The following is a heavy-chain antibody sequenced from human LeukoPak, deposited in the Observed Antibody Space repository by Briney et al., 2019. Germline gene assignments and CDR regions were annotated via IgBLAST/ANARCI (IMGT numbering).Heavy chain of an antibody. Sequence: PSETLSLTCTVSGGSISSGGYYWSWIRQPPGKGLEWIGYIYHSGSTYYNPSLKSRVTISVDRSKNQFSLKLSSVTAADTAVYYCARGGGSGSYSGLSDYWGQGTLVTVSS. CDR1: GGSISSGGYY. D-gene: IGHD3-10*01. CDR2: IYHSGST. J-gene: IGHJ4*02. CDR3: ARGGGSGSYSGLSDY. V-gene: IGHV4-30-2*01.